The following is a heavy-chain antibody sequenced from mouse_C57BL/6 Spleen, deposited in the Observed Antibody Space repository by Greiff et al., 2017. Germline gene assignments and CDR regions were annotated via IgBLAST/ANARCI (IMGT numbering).Heavy chain of an antibody. V-gene: IGHV10-1*01. CDR1: GFSFNTYA. J-gene: IGHJ4*01. CDR2: IRSKSNNYAT. D-gene: IGHD2-5*01. Sequence: EVKLVESGGGLVQPKGSLKLSCAASGFSFNTYAMNWVRQAPGKGLEWVARIRSKSNNYATYYADSVKDRFTISRDDSESMLYLQMNNLKTEDTAMYYFVTSNPFYYAMDYWGQGTSVTVSS. CDR3: VTSNPFYYAMDY.